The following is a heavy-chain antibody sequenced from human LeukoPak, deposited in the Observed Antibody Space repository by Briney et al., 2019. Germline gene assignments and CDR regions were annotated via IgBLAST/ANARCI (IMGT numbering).Heavy chain of an antibody. D-gene: IGHD3-16*01. CDR3: ARRLGD. V-gene: IGHV3-74*01. Sequence: GGSLRLSCTASGLNFRKHWMQWVRRAPGKGLLWVAELNPDRDYSGHSNSLSGRFTISRDNAKHTLYLQMTSLSAEDTAVYYCARRLGDWGQGTLVSVSS. J-gene: IGHJ4*01. CDR2: LNPDRDYS. CDR1: GLNFRKHW.